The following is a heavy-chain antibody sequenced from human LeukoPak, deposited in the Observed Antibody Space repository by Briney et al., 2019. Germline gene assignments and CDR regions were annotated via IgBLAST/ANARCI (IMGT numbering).Heavy chain of an antibody. CDR2: IYYSGST. Sequence: PSETLSLTCTVSGGSISSSSYYWGWIRQPPGKGLEWIGSIYYSGSTYYNPSLKSRVTISVDTSKNQFSLKLSSVTAADTAVYYCAREGGNSYGKPFLDYWGQGTLVTVSS. CDR1: GGSISSSSYY. J-gene: IGHJ4*02. V-gene: IGHV4-39*07. CDR3: AREGGNSYGKPFLDY. D-gene: IGHD5-18*01.